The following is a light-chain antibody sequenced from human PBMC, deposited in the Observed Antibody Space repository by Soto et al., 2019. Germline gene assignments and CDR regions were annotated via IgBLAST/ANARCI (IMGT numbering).Light chain of an antibody. CDR2: EVN. CDR1: SSDIGGYNF. CDR3: GSYTSSSTYV. V-gene: IGLV2-14*01. Sequence: QSALTRPASVSGSPGQFITISCTGTSSDIGGYNFVSWYQQHPGKAPKLRIYEVNNRPSGVSNRFSGSKSGNTASLTISGLQAEDEADYYCGSYTSSSTYVFGTGTKVTVL. J-gene: IGLJ1*01.